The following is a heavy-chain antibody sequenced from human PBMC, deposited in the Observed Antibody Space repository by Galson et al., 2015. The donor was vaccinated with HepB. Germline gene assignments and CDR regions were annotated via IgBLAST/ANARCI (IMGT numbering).Heavy chain of an antibody. Sequence: SANASCKASGFTFTCYYMNWSRQAPGEGLEWMGRINHNSGDTNYAQKFQGKVTMTRDTSLSTAYMELSRLRADDTAVYYCGTDGSPSHAIDYWGQGTLVTVSS. CDR2: INHNSGDT. CDR3: GTDGSPSHAIDY. D-gene: IGHD2-8*01. V-gene: IGHV1-2*06. J-gene: IGHJ4*02. CDR1: GFTFTCYY.